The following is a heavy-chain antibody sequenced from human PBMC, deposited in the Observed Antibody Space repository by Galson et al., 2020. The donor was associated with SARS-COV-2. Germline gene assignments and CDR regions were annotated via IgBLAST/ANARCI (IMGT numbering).Heavy chain of an antibody. V-gene: IGHV3-49*04. CDR1: GFTFGDYA. J-gene: IGHJ6*03. D-gene: IGHD3-22*01. Sequence: GGSLRLSCTVSGFTFGDYAMGWVRQAPGKGLEWVGFIRSRRYGGTPEYATSVKDRFTISRDDSKSIAYLQVNSLKTEDTAVYYCIRGGDYYDSSGYAVPYYVMDVWGRGTTVTVSS. CDR3: IRGGDYYDSSGYAVPYYVMDV. CDR2: IRSRRYGGTP.